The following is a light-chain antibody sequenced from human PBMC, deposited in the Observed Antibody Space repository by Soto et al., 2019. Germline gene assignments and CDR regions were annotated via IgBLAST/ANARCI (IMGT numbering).Light chain of an antibody. CDR1: YPNIGSNT. J-gene: IGLJ3*02. CDR3: ATWDDSLNGVV. Sequence: QSVLTQPPSASGTPGQRVTISCSGCYPNIGSNTVNWYHQLPGTAPKLLIYDNNQRPSGVPDRFSGSTSGTSASLAISGLLSEDEADYYCATWDDSLNGVVFGGGTKLTVL. V-gene: IGLV1-44*01. CDR2: DNN.